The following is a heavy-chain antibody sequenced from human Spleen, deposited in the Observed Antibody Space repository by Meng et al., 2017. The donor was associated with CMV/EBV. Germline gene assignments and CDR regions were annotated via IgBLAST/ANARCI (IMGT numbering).Heavy chain of an antibody. V-gene: IGHV3-48*04. Sequence: GESLKISCAASRFDFRTYHMNWVRQAPGKGLEWLAYINSAGNPRYYADSVKGRFTISRDNAKNSLYLQMNSLRAEDTAVYYCVRDSFWGSYYYGMDVWGQGTTVTVSS. J-gene: IGHJ6*02. CDR1: RFDFRTYH. D-gene: IGHD3-16*01. CDR3: VRDSFWGSYYYGMDV. CDR2: INSAGNPR.